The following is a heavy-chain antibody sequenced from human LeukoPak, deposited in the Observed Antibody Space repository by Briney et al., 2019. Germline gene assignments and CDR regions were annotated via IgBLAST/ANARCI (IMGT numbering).Heavy chain of an antibody. Sequence: GESLKISCKGSGYSFTSYWIGWVRQMPGKGLEWMGIIYPGDSDTRYSPSFQGQVTISADKSISTAYLQWSSLRASDTAMYYCARGGGCSSTSCSPLDYGGQGPLVTVSS. D-gene: IGHD2-2*01. J-gene: IGHJ4*02. CDR3: ARGGGCSSTSCSPLDY. CDR1: GYSFTSYW. CDR2: IYPGDSDT. V-gene: IGHV5-51*01.